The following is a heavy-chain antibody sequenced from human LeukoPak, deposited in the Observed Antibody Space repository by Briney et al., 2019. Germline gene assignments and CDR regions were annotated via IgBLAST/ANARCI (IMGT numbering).Heavy chain of an antibody. J-gene: IGHJ4*02. CDR3: ARAQLGTPTDY. Sequence: PGGSLRLSCAASGFTFSSFAMCWVRQAPGKGLVWVSRVQSDGSGSMYANSVMGRFTISRDNSKNMLYLQMNSLTAEDTAVYFCARAQLGTPTDYWGQGTQVTVSS. CDR2: VQSDGSGS. D-gene: IGHD1-26*01. CDR1: GFTFSSFA. V-gene: IGHV3-74*03.